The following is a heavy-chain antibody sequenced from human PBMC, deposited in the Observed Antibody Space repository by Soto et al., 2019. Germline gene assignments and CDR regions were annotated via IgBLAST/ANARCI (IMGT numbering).Heavy chain of an antibody. CDR1: GDSIKSNVW. V-gene: IGHV4-4*02. D-gene: IGHD2-15*01. J-gene: IGHJ5*02. CDR3: ARDAAEPGESDRFDQ. Sequence: QVQLQESGPRPVSPSGTLSISCNVYGDSIKSNVWWSCVRQRQGKVLGWIVEVFLKGITYYNPSFASRVTMSVDKSMNQFTLLMTSLTASDTAKYYCARDAAEPGESDRFDQWGQGIMVAVSS. CDR2: VFLKGIT.